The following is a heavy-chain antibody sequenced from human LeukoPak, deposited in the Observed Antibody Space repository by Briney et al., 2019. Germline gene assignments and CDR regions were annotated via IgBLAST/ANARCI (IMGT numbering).Heavy chain of an antibody. J-gene: IGHJ4*02. CDR1: GFTFSSYS. Sequence: GGSLRLSCAASGFTFSSYSMNWVRQAPGKGLEWVSSISSSSSYIYYADSVKGRFTISRDNAKNSLYLQMNSLRAEDTAVYYCARAGPGAAREFDYWGQGTLVTVSS. D-gene: IGHD6-6*01. CDR3: ARAGPGAAREFDY. V-gene: IGHV3-21*01. CDR2: ISSSSSYI.